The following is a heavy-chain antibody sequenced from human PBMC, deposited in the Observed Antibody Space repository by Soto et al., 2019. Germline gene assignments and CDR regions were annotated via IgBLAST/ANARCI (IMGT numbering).Heavy chain of an antibody. CDR3: VKDGGGVRYNYNIRGDS. CDR2: ISSDGTTK. CDR1: GIDLENYG. Sequence: QVQLVASGGGVVHPGRSLRLSCVASGIDLENYGIHWVRQAPGEGLEWVAVISSDGTTKSYIDSVRGRFTISRDNSRRTVFLQMNSLRREDTAMYYCVKDGGGVRYNYNIRGDSWGQGTQVTVSS. D-gene: IGHD5-18*01. J-gene: IGHJ4*02. V-gene: IGHV3-30*18.